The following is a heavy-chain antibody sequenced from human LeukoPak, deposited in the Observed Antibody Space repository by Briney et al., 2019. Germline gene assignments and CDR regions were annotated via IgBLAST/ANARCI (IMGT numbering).Heavy chain of an antibody. CDR3: ARRMGGPNNWFDP. CDR1: GGSISSYY. Sequence: PSETLSLTCTVSGGSISSYYWSWIRQPPGKGLEWIGYIYYSGSTNYNPSLKSRVTISVDTSKNQFSLKLSSVTAADTAVYYCARRMGGPNNWFDPWGQGTLVTVSS. CDR2: IYYSGST. V-gene: IGHV4-59*01. D-gene: IGHD3-16*01. J-gene: IGHJ5*02.